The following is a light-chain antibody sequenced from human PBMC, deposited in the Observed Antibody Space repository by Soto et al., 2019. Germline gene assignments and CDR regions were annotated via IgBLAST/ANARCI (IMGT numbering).Light chain of an antibody. V-gene: IGKV1-5*03. CDR3: KQYNSYPWT. Sequence: DIQMTQSPSTLFASVGDRVTITCRASQSVRNWLAWYQQKPGKAHKLLIYKAYTLKSGVPSRFSGSGSGTEFTLTITSLQPDDFATYYCKQYNSYPWTFGQGTKVDIK. CDR2: KAY. J-gene: IGKJ1*01. CDR1: QSVRNW.